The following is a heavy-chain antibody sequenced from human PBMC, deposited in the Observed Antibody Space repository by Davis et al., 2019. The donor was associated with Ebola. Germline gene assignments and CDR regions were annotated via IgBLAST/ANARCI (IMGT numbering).Heavy chain of an antibody. J-gene: IGHJ4*02. CDR2: ISSSSSYI. V-gene: IGHV3-21*01. Sequence: PGGSLRLSCAASGFTFSSYSMNWVRQAPGKGLEWVSSISSSSSYIYYADSVKGRFTISRDNAKNSLYLQMNSLRAEDTAVYYCARESVVAACFDYWGQGTLVTVSS. CDR3: ARESVVAACFDY. D-gene: IGHD2-15*01. CDR1: GFTFSSYS.